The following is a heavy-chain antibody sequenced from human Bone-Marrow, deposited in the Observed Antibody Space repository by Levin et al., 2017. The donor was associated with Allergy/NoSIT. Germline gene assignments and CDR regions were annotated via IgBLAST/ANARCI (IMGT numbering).Heavy chain of an antibody. J-gene: IGHJ4*02. D-gene: IGHD3-22*01. CDR1: GGTFSQDA. Sequence: SVKVSCKVSGGTFSQDAFSWVRQAPGQGLEWVGGIIPIFETPRYALKFQGRLTITADESTSTVYMELSRLGSEDTAIYFCARGTLDGGYYPRSFDYGGQGTLVTVSS. CDR2: IIPIFETP. CDR3: ARGTLDGGYYPRSFDY. V-gene: IGHV1-69*13.